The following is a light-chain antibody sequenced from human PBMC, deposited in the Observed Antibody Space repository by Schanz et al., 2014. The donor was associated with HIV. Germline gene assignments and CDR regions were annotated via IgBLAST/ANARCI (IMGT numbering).Light chain of an antibody. Sequence: DIQMTQSPSTLSASVGDRVTMTCRASQTISDWLAWFQQKPGKAPKLLIYKASNLESGVPSTFSGSGSGTEFTLTINSLQPDDFATYYCQQYDTYPYTFGQGTTLDLK. V-gene: IGKV1-5*03. J-gene: IGKJ2*01. CDR1: QTISDW. CDR3: QQYDTYPYT. CDR2: KAS.